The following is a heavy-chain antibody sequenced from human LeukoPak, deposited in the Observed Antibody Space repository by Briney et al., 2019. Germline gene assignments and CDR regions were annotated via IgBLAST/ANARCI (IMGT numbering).Heavy chain of an antibody. V-gene: IGHV4-59*01. J-gene: IGHJ5*02. CDR3: ARRAGSGYYDP. CDR1: GGSISNYY. Sequence: SETLSLTCTVSGGSISNYYWSWMRQPPGKGLEWIGYIYHSGTTNYNPSLTSRVTISVDTSKNQFSLKLSSVTAADTAVYYCARRAGSGYYDPWGQGTLVTVSS. CDR2: IYHSGTT. D-gene: IGHD3-3*01.